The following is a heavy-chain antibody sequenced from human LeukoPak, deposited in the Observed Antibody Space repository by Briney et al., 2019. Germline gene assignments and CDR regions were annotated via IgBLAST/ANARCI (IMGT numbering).Heavy chain of an antibody. V-gene: IGHV3-21*01. CDR1: GFTFSSYS. D-gene: IGHD1-26*01. CDR2: ISSSSSYI. J-gene: IGHJ3*01. CDR3: ARDQGGGSFDF. Sequence: GGSLRLSCAASGFTFSSYSMNWVRQAPGKGLEWVSSISSSSSYIYYADSVKGRFTISRDNAKNSLYLQMYSLRAEDTAIYYCARDQGGGSFDFWGQGTMVTVSS.